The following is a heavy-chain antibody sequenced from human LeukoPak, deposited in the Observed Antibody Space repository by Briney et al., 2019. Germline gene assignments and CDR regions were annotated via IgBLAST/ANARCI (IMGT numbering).Heavy chain of an antibody. J-gene: IGHJ4*02. V-gene: IGHV1-69*13. CDR3: ARCLGGSCYLFDY. CDR1: GGTFSRYS. CDR2: IIPIFGTA. Sequence: SVKVSCKPSGGTFSRYSSSWVRQAPGEGREWIGGIIPIFGTAKYGQKFKGRVTITAEEYTRPAYMEVRSMTSEDTAVYYCARCLGGSCYLFDYWGQGTLVTVSS. D-gene: IGHD2-15*01.